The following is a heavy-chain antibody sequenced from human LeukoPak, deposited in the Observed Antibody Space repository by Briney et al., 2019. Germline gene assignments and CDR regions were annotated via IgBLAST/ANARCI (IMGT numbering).Heavy chain of an antibody. CDR1: GFTFSSYS. V-gene: IGHV3-21*01. J-gene: IGHJ4*02. Sequence: GGSLRLSCAASGFTFSSYSMNWVRQAPGKGLEWVSSISSSSSYIYYADSVKGRFTISRDNAKNSLYLQMNSLRAEDTAVYYCARVTEAAYYFDYWGQGTWDRVSS. CDR3: ARVTEAAYYFDY. CDR2: ISSSSSYI.